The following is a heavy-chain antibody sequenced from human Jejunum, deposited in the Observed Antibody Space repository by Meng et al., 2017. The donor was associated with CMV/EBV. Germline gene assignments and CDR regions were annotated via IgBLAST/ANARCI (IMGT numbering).Heavy chain of an antibody. Sequence: SFPSIPVGVGWIRQPTGTALEWLAFIYWDDDKRYNPSLKNRLIITKDAPKNQVVLTMTNVDPADIATYHCVHRKDYSGNWNGGSADFWGQGALVTVSS. CDR3: VHRKDYSGNWNGGSADF. J-gene: IGHJ4*02. D-gene: IGHD1-1*01. V-gene: IGHV2-5*02. CDR1: SFPSIPVG. CDR2: IYWDDDK.